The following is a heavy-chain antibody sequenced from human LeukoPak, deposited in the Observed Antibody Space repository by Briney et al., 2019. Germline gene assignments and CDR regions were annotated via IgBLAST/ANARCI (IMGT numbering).Heavy chain of an antibody. CDR1: GFAFSSYA. Sequence: GGSLRLSCAASGFAFSSYAMHWVRQAPGKGLEWVAVTSNDGINKYYSDSVKGRLTMSRDNSKNTLYLQMDSLRAEDTAVYYCARDKVSTKGYSSGWSFDYWGQGTLVTVSS. CDR3: ARDKVSTKGYSSGWSFDY. D-gene: IGHD6-19*01. J-gene: IGHJ4*02. CDR2: TSNDGINK. V-gene: IGHV3-30*04.